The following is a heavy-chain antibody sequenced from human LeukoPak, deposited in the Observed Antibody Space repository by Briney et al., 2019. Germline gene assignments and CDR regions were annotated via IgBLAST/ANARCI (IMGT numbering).Heavy chain of an antibody. V-gene: IGHV4-4*02. CDR1: GVSISTSNR. CDR2: IHHSGST. CDR3: AISPYYYDSSGYWGPYYYYMDV. Sequence: SGTLSLTCDVSGVSISTSNRWSWVRQPPGKGLEWIGEIHHSGSTNHNPSLKSRVTISVDKSKNQFSLKLSSVTAADTAVYYCAISPYYYDSSGYWGPYYYYMDVWGKGTTVTVSS. J-gene: IGHJ6*03. D-gene: IGHD3-22*01.